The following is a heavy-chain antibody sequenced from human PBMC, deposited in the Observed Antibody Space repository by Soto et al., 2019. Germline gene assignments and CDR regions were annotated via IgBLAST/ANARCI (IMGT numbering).Heavy chain of an antibody. CDR3: AKDRGEEGLKFLEWFGGMDV. Sequence: GGSMRLSCAASGFSVSNYWVNWVSQAPGKGLVWVAHIKSDGTTSYADSVEGRFTVSRDDAKNTFYLQMNGLRAEDTAVYYCAKDRGEEGLKFLEWFGGMDVWGHGTTVTVSS. D-gene: IGHD3-3*01. CDR2: IKSDGTT. J-gene: IGHJ6*02. CDR1: GFSVSNYW. V-gene: IGHV3-74*01.